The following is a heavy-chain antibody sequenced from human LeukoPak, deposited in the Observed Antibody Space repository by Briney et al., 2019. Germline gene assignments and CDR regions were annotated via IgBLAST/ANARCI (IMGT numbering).Heavy chain of an antibody. CDR2: IYYTGTT. CDR1: GGSISNY. CDR3: AREQGTGTSSRYFDY. J-gene: IGHJ4*02. D-gene: IGHD1-1*01. Sequence: SETLSLTCTVSGGSISNYWSWIRQPPGKGLEWIGYIYYTGTTNYNPSLKSRVTISVDTSKNQFSLKLNSVTAADTAVYYCAREQGTGTSSRYFDYWGQGTLVTVSS. V-gene: IGHV4-59*12.